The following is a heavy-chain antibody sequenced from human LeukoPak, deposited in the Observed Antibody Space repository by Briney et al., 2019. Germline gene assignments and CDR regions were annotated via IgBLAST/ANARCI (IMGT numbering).Heavy chain of an antibody. V-gene: IGHV3-30*02. D-gene: IGHD3-3*01. CDR3: AAGSGVVTPLDY. CDR2: IRYDGSNK. Sequence: GGSLRLSCAASGFTFSSYGMHWVRQAPGKGLEWVAFIRYDGSNKYYADSVKGRFTISRDNSKNTLYLQMNSLRAEDTAVYYCAAGSGVVTPLDYWGQGTLVTVSS. CDR1: GFTFSSYG. J-gene: IGHJ4*02.